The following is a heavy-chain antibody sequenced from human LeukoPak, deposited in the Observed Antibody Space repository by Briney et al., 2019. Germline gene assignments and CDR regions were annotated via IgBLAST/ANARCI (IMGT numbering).Heavy chain of an antibody. Sequence: PGGSLRLSCAASGFTFSDYNMRWIRQAPGKGLEWVSSISRSGSTKYYADSVKGRFTISRDNAKNSLFLQMNSLRAEDTAVYYCAREGRTTVTTNYYYYMDVWGKGTTVTVSS. V-gene: IGHV3-11*01. D-gene: IGHD4-17*01. CDR3: AREGRTTVTTNYYYYMDV. CDR2: ISRSGSTK. CDR1: GFTFSDYN. J-gene: IGHJ6*03.